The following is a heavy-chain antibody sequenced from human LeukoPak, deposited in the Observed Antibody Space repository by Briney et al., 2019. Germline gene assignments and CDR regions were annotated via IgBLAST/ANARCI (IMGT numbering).Heavy chain of an antibody. D-gene: IGHD6-6*01. CDR1: GYTFTGDY. J-gene: IGHJ4*02. Sequence: GASVKVSCKASGYTFTGDYMHWVRQAPGQGLQWMGWINPNSGGTNYAQKFQGRVTMTRDTSISTAYMELSRLRSDDTAVYYCARDMNRQLVPDYWGQGTLVTVSS. CDR3: ARDMNRQLVPDY. V-gene: IGHV1-2*02. CDR2: INPNSGGT.